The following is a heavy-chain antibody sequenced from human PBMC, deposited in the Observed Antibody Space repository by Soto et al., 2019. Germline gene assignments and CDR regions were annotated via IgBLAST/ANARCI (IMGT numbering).Heavy chain of an antibody. CDR3: ARQASGMRPFDY. D-gene: IGHD6-19*01. Sequence: GASVKVSCKASGGTFSSYAISWVRQAPGQGLEWMGGIIPIFGTANYAQKFQGRVTITADESTSTAYMELSSLRSEDTAVYYCARQASGMRPFDYWGQGNLVTVSS. J-gene: IGHJ4*02. CDR1: GGTFSSYA. CDR2: IIPIFGTA. V-gene: IGHV1-69*13.